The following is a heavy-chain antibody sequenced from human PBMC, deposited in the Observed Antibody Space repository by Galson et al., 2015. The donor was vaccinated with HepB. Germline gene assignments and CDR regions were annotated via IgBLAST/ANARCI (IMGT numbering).Heavy chain of an antibody. Sequence: SVKVSCKASGYTFTSYYMHWVRQAPGQGLEWMGIINPSGGSTSYAQKFQGRVTMTRDTSTSTVYMELSSLRSEDTAVYYCARENSSSWYELGIVDYWGQGTLVTVSS. J-gene: IGHJ4*02. D-gene: IGHD6-13*01. V-gene: IGHV1-46*01. CDR1: GYTFTSYY. CDR3: ARENSSSWYELGIVDY. CDR2: INPSGGST.